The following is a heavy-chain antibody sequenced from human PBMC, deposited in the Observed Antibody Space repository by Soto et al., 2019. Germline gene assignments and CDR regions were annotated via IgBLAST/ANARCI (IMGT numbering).Heavy chain of an antibody. D-gene: IGHD3-10*01. CDR3: VRQGIGDLHGLVDV. V-gene: IGHV4-59*08. Sequence: QVQLQQSGPGLVKPSETLSLTCTVSSGPSSSHNWGWIRQPPGGGLEWIGYIYHTGDTSYNPSLSSRVTISADTSTNHISLTLRSVTAADTAVYYCVRQGIGDLHGLVDVWGQGTRVSVSS. J-gene: IGHJ6*02. CDR1: SGPSSSHN. CDR2: IYHTGDT.